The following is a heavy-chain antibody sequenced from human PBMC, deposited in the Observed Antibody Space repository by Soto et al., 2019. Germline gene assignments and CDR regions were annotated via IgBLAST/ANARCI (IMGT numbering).Heavy chain of an antibody. J-gene: IGHJ4*02. D-gene: IGHD4-17*01. CDR3: ARDYGDSDLDY. V-gene: IGHV4-34*01. CDR1: GGCIIRYY. Sequence: PSETHSHTSTVSGGCIIRYYWSWIRQPPGKGLEWIGEINHSGSTNYNPSLKSRVTISVDTSKNQFSLKLSSVTAADTAVYYCARDYGDSDLDYWGQGTLVTVSS. CDR2: INHSGST.